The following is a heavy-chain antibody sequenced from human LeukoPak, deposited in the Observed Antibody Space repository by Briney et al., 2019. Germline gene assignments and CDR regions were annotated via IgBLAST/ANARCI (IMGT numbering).Heavy chain of an antibody. D-gene: IGHD1-26*01. CDR3: ARHKTGSFSTASDY. J-gene: IGHJ4*02. CDR2: IFHSGST. V-gene: IGHV4-39*01. CDR1: GASIRSDTYNYY. Sequence: PSETLSLTCTVPGASIRSDTYNYYWGWIRQPPGKGLEWIGSIFHSGSTSYNPSLKSRVTISVDTSKNHFGLNLNSMTASDTAVYYCARHKTGSFSTASDYWGQGTLVTVSS.